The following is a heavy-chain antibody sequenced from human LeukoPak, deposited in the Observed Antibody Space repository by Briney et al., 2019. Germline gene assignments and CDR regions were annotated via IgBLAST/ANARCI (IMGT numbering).Heavy chain of an antibody. D-gene: IGHD1-26*01. Sequence: PGGSLRLSCAASGFTFDDYAMHWVRQAPGKGLEWVSGISWNSGSIGYADSVKGRFTISRDNAKNSLYLQMNSLRAEDTAVYYCARGQVVGATFGMDVWGKGTTVTVSS. CDR1: GFTFDDYA. V-gene: IGHV3-9*01. CDR2: ISWNSGSI. J-gene: IGHJ6*04. CDR3: ARGQVVGATFGMDV.